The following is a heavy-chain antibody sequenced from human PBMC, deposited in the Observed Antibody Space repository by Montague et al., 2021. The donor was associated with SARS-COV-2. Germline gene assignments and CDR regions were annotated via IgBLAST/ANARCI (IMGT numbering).Heavy chain of an antibody. CDR3: ARHRDNLGSLNWFAP. V-gene: IGHV4-39*01. J-gene: IGHJ5*02. CDR1: AGAIRDTDYF. D-gene: IGHD3-16*01. Sequence: SETLSLTCTVSAGAIRDTDYFWGWIRQPPGKGLEWIGSIYYSGTTYHNPSLKSRVTISVDTPKNQFSLKLSSVTAADTVVYFCARHRDNLGSLNWFAPWGQGTLVTVSS. CDR2: IYYSGTT.